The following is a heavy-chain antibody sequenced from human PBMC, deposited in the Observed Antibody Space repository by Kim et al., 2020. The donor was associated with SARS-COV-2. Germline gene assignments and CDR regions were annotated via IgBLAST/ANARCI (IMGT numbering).Heavy chain of an antibody. J-gene: IGHJ6*02. CDR1: GGSFSGYY. CDR2: INHSGST. CDR3: ARALCSGGSCYRSYYYYGMDV. Sequence: SETLSLTCAVYGGSFSGYYWSWIRQPPGKGLEWIGEINHSGSTNYNPSLKSRVTISVDTSKNQFSLKLSSVTAADTAVYYCARALCSGGSCYRSYYYYGMDVWGQGTTVTVSS. V-gene: IGHV4-34*01. D-gene: IGHD2-15*01.